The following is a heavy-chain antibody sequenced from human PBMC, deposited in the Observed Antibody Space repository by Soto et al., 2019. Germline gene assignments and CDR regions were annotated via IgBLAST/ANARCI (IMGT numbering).Heavy chain of an antibody. CDR3: AKDPGGTGSYYDFLGGFCDY. CDR1: GFTFNTYG. Sequence: QVQLVESGGGVVQPGRSLRLSCAASGFTFNTYGMHWVRQAPGKGLEWVAVISYDGSNKYYADSVKGRFTISRDNSKNMLYLRMNSLRADDTAVYYCAKDPGGTGSYYDFLGGFCDYWGQGTLVTVSS. V-gene: IGHV3-30*18. D-gene: IGHD1-26*01. J-gene: IGHJ4*02. CDR2: ISYDGSNK.